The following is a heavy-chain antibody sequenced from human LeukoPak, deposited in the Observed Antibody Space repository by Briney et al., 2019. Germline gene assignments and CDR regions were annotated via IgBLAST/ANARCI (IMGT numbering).Heavy chain of an antibody. J-gene: IGHJ5*02. Sequence: GGSLRLSCAASGFTFSDYYMSWIRQAPGKGLEWVSYISSSGSTIYYADSVKGRFTISRDNAKNSLYLQMNTLRAEDTAVYYCARDARQSHDYGAPRGWFDPWGQGTLVTVSS. V-gene: IGHV3-11*01. CDR3: ARDARQSHDYGAPRGWFDP. CDR1: GFTFSDYY. CDR2: ISSSGSTI. D-gene: IGHD4-17*01.